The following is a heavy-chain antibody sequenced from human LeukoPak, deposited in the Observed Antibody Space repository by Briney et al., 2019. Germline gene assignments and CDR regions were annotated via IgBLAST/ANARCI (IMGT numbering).Heavy chain of an antibody. CDR3: ATGAIVFDY. D-gene: IGHD3-22*01. J-gene: IGHJ4*02. CDR1: GSTLSKIS. Sequence: GASVRVSCKVSGSTLSKISIDWVRQAPGKGPEWMGSVGHEDGTTIHAQKFQGRFNMTVDTATETAYMEMSSLMSEDTAIYYCATGAIVFDYWGQGTLVTVSP. CDR2: VGHEDGTT. V-gene: IGHV1-24*01.